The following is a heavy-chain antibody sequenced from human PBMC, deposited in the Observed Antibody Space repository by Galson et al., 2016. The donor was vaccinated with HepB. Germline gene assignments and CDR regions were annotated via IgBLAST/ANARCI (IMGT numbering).Heavy chain of an antibody. Sequence: SLRLSCAASGFTISSYAMSWVRQAPGKGLEWVSAIRGGGDNTYYADSVKGRFTISRDNSKSTVYLQMNSLRAEDTAVYYCAKDHVSDGWPTFDYWGQGTLVTVSS. J-gene: IGHJ4*02. CDR2: IRGGGDNT. CDR1: GFTISSYA. V-gene: IGHV3-23*01. CDR3: AKDHVSDGWPTFDY. D-gene: IGHD5-24*01.